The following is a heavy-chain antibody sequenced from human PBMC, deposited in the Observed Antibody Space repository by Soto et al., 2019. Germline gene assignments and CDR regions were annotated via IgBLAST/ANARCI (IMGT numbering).Heavy chain of an antibody. CDR2: IHYSGST. J-gene: IGHJ5*02. Sequence: DTLSLTCTVSGGSISSHYWAWIRQPPGKGLEWIGYIHYSGSTNYNASLKSRVTISVEISKNQFSLKLRSVTAAGTAVYYCARGGLADRQGRWVDPWGQGTLVTVSS. CDR1: GGSISSHY. CDR3: ARGGLADRQGRWVDP. D-gene: IGHD6-6*01. V-gene: IGHV4-59*11.